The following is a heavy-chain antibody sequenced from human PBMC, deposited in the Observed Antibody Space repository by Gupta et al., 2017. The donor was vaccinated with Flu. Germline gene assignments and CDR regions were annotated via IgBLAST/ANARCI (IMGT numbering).Heavy chain of an antibody. CDR1: GGSFSAFY. Sequence: QVQLQQWGAGLLKPSETLSLTCAVYGGSFSAFYWRWIRQSPGKGLEWIGEINHSGGGNYNPSLKSRVTMSVDTSKNQFSLKLRSVTAADRAVYYCVRVGAAAGAFDFWGQGILVTVSS. D-gene: IGHD6-13*01. J-gene: IGHJ4*02. V-gene: IGHV4-34*02. CDR3: VRVGAAAGAFDF. CDR2: INHSGGG.